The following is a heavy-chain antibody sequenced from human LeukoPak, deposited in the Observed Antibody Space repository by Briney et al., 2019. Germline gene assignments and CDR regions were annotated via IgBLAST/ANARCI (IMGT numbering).Heavy chain of an antibody. V-gene: IGHV4-38-2*02. J-gene: IGHJ4*02. D-gene: IGHD3-16*02. CDR2: IYHSGST. CDR3: ARDSYDYVWGSYRKFDY. CDR1: GYSISSGYY. Sequence: SETLSLTCTVSGYSISSGYYWAWIRQPPGKGLEWIGSIYHSGSTYYNPSLKSRVTISVDTPKNHFSLTLSSVTAADTAVYYCARDSYDYVWGSYRKFDYWGQGTLVTVSS.